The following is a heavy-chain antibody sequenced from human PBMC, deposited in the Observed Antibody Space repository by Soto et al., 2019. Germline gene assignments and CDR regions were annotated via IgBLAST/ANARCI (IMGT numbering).Heavy chain of an antibody. Sequence: ESGGGLVQPGGSLRLSCAASGFTFSSYAMSWVRQAPGKGLEWVSAISGSGGSTYYADSVKGRFTISRDNSKNTLYLQMNSLRAEDTAVYYCAKAPSGYYDFCSGYSGPFDYWGQGTLVTVSS. V-gene: IGHV3-23*01. D-gene: IGHD3-3*01. CDR1: GFTFSSYA. CDR3: AKAPSGYYDFCSGYSGPFDY. J-gene: IGHJ4*02. CDR2: ISGSGGST.